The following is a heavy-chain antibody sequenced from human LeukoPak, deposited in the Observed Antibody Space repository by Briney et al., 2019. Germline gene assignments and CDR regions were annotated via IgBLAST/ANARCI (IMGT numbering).Heavy chain of an antibody. CDR2: VSFDGSDK. D-gene: IGHD2-15*01. CDR3: ATQPCSGGRCYLLH. J-gene: IGHJ4*02. V-gene: IGHV3-30*04. CDR1: GFTFSSYA. Sequence: GGSLRLSCAASGFTFSSYAMHWVRQAPGKGLEWVAVVSFDGSDKFYADSVKGRFTISRDDSKNTLYLQLNSPRTEDTAVYYCATQPCSGGRCYLLHWGQGTLVTVSS.